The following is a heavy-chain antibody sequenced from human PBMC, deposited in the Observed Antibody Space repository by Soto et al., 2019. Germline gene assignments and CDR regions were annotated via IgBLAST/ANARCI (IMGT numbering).Heavy chain of an antibody. CDR3: ARDLWDSGWSFDY. Sequence: GGSLRLSCAASGFTVSSNYMTWVRQAPGKGLEWVSVIYSGGTKYYANSVKGRFTISRDNSKNTLYLQLGSLRDDDMAVYYCARDLWDSGWSFDYWGLGTLVTVSS. V-gene: IGHV3-66*01. J-gene: IGHJ4*02. D-gene: IGHD6-19*01. CDR1: GFTVSSNY. CDR2: IYSGGTK.